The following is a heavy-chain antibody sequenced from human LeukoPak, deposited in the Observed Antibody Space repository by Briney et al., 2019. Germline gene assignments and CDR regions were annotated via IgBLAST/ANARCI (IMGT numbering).Heavy chain of an antibody. D-gene: IGHD6-13*01. CDR3: ARNTSTIAARRGNRDYGREV. Sequence: GGSLRLSCAASGFTFSSSSMDWVRQAPGKGLEWVSYISSSTYTIYYADSVKGRFTISRDNAKNSLYLQMNSLRVDDTATYYCARNTSTIAARRGNRDYGREVGARGPTATAPS. J-gene: IGHJ6*02. CDR2: ISSSTYTI. CDR1: GFTFSSSS. V-gene: IGHV3-48*04.